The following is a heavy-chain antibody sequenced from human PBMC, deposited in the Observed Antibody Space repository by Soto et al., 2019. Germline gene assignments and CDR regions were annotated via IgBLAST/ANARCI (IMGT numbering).Heavy chain of an antibody. J-gene: IGHJ6*03. CDR1: GFTFSDFA. CDR2: LDGAGGST. CDR3: AAPRDEYGSGVSWFNYGMDI. Sequence: VSLRLSCLASGFTFSDFAMTWVRHVPGRGLEWVASLDGAGGSTYYAESVRGRFSISRDNSQNTLFLQMKRLTVDDTAIYYCAAPRDEYGSGVSWFNYGMDIWGKGTKVTVS. D-gene: IGHD3-10*01. V-gene: IGHV3-23*01.